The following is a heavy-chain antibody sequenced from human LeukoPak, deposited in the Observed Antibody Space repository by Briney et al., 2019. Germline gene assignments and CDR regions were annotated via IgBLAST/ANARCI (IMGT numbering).Heavy chain of an antibody. CDR3: AKPIPFYDSSGYLGD. D-gene: IGHD3-22*01. V-gene: IGHV3-33*06. CDR2: IWCDGSNK. J-gene: IGHJ4*02. Sequence: GGSLRLSSAASGFTFSSYGMHWVRQAPGKGLEWVAVIWCDGSNKYYADPVKGRFTISRDNSKNTLYLQMNSLRAEDTAVYYCAKPIPFYDSSGYLGDWGQGTLVTVSS. CDR1: GFTFSSYG.